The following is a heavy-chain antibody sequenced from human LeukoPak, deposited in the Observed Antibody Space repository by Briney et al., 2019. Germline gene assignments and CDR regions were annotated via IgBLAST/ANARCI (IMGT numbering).Heavy chain of an antibody. D-gene: IGHD6-13*01. J-gene: IGHJ4*02. CDR2: ISWNSGSI. V-gene: IGHV3-9*01. CDR3: AKESAAGPFAN. CDR1: GFTFDDYA. Sequence: GGSLRLSCAASGFTFDDYAMHWVRQAPGKGLEWVSGISWNSGSIGYADSVKGRFTISRDNAKNSLYLQMNSLRAEDTALYYCAKESAAGPFANWGQETLVTVPS.